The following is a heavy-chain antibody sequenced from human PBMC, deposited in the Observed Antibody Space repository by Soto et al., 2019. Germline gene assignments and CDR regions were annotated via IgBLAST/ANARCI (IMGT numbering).Heavy chain of an antibody. J-gene: IGHJ4*02. CDR2: ISYDESNK. D-gene: IGHD6-19*01. V-gene: IGHV3-30*03. CDR1: GFSFSSYG. Sequence: QVQLVESGGGVVQPGRSLRLSCAASGFSFSSYGMQWVRQAPGKGLEWVAVISYDESNKYYADSVKDRFTISRDNSKKTLYLQMNSLRADDTAVYYCVAGQYFFDYCGQGTLVTVSS. CDR3: VAGQYFFDY.